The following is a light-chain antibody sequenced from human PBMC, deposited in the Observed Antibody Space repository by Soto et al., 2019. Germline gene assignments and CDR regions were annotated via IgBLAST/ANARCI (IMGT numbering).Light chain of an antibody. CDR3: AAWDDSLSGFV. J-gene: IGLJ1*01. CDR2: SDT. CDR1: SSNIGNNF. V-gene: IGLV1-47*02. Sequence: QSVLTQPPSASGTPGQRVTISCAGSSSNIGNNFVYWCQQLPGTAHRLLIYSDTQRPSGVPDRFSGSKSGTSASLTISGLRPEDEADYYCAAWDDSLSGFVFGTGTKLTVL.